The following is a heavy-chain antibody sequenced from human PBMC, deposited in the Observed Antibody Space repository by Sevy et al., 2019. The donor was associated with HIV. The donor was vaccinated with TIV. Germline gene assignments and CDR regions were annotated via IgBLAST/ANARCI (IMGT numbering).Heavy chain of an antibody. CDR2: IYPGDSDT. CDR3: ARVGEKITMVRGVIADGWFDP. Sequence: GESLKISCKGSGYSFTSYWIGWVRQMPGKGLEWMGIIYPGDSDTRYSPAFQGQVTISADKSISTAYLQWSSLKASDTAMYYCARVGEKITMVRGVIADGWFDPWGQGTLVTVSS. D-gene: IGHD3-10*01. J-gene: IGHJ5*02. V-gene: IGHV5-51*01. CDR1: GYSFTSYW.